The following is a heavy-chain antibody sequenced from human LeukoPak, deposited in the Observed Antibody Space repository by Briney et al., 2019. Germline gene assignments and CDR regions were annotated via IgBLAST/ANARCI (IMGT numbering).Heavy chain of an antibody. V-gene: IGHV4-61*02. Sequence: PSETLSLTCTVSGGSISSVNYYWSWIRQSAGKGLEWIGRIYTSGSTTYNPSLKSRVTISVDTSKNHFSLNLSSVTAADTALYYCARDIYYYDSSGSQTLDYWGQGPLVTVSS. CDR2: IYTSGST. CDR1: GGSISSVNYY. CDR3: ARDIYYYDSSGSQTLDY. D-gene: IGHD3-22*01. J-gene: IGHJ4*02.